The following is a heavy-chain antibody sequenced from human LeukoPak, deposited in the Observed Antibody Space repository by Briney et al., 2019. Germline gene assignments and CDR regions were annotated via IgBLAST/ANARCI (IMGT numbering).Heavy chain of an antibody. CDR2: IRVDGNNK. D-gene: IGHD5-18*01. V-gene: IGHV3-30*02. CDR1: RFTYSSYG. Sequence: PGGPLRLPCVASRFTYSSYGMHWLRQAPGKGLEWLGVIRVDGNNKYNADSVRGRFTVSRDNSRNKIYLQMNSLRPDDTAVYYCAKGNFNGYQDAFDIWGQGTKVTVSS. J-gene: IGHJ3*02. CDR3: AKGNFNGYQDAFDI.